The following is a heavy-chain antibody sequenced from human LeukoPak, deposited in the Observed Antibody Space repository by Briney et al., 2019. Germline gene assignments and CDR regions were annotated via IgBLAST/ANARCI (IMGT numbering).Heavy chain of an antibody. V-gene: IGHV3-66*02. CDR2: IYSGGST. CDR3: AREAPYDSSGYYDY. D-gene: IGHD3-22*01. J-gene: IGHJ4*02. CDR1: GFTVSSNY. Sequence: GGSLRLSCAASGFTVSSNYMSWVRQAPGKGLEWVSFIYSGGSTYYADSVKGRFTISRDNSKSTLYLQMNSLRAEDTAVYYCAREAPYDSSGYYDYWGQGTLVTVSS.